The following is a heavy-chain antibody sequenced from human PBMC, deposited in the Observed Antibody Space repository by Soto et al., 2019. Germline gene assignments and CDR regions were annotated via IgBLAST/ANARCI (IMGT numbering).Heavy chain of an antibody. J-gene: IGHJ6*02. V-gene: IGHV3-53*01. D-gene: IGHD3-9*01. CDR3: ARSTYYDILTGSYYYAMDV. CDR2: IYSEGTP. CDR1: GFTVGSNY. Sequence: EVQLVESGGGLTQPGVSLRLSCAASGFTVGSNYMSWVRQVPGKRLEWVSVIYSEGTPYYADSVKGRFTISRENSNNTLYLHMNNLRAEDTAVYYCARSTYYDILTGSYYYAMDVWGQGNTVTVSS.